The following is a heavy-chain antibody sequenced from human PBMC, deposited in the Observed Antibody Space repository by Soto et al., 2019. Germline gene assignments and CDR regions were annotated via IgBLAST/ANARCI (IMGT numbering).Heavy chain of an antibody. Sequence: ASVKVSCKASGYTFTSYGISWVRQAPGQGLEWMGWISAYNGNTNYAQKLQGRVTMTTDTSTSTAYMELRSLRSDDTAVYYCARGGHLRVHLSDILTGYSSRPNWFDPWGQGTLVTVSS. D-gene: IGHD3-9*01. CDR3: ARGGHLRVHLSDILTGYSSRPNWFDP. J-gene: IGHJ5*02. CDR2: ISAYNGNT. V-gene: IGHV1-18*01. CDR1: GYTFTSYG.